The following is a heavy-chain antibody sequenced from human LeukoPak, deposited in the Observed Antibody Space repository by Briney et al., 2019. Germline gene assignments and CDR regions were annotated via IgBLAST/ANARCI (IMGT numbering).Heavy chain of an antibody. Sequence: GASVKVSCKASGYTFTAHYMHWVRQAPGQGLEWMGWINPNSGATEYTQKSQGRVTMTRDTSSSTPYMELSRLTSDDTAVYYCARGLGLTGTTRGCLDYWGQGTLVTVSS. J-gene: IGHJ4*02. D-gene: IGHD1-20*01. CDR3: ARGLGLTGTTRGCLDY. V-gene: IGHV1-2*02. CDR2: INPNSGAT. CDR1: GYTFTAHY.